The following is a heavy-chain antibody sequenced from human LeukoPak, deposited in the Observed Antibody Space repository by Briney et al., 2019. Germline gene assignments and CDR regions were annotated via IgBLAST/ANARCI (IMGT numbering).Heavy chain of an antibody. D-gene: IGHD3-16*01. CDR1: GGSISSSSYY. J-gene: IGHJ5*02. Sequence: PSETLSLTCTVSGGSISSSSYYWGWIRQPPGKGLEWIGEINHSGSTNYNPSLKSRVTISVDTSKNLFSLKLSSVTAADTAVYYCARQLPRLAGAGNWFDPWGQGTLVTVSS. V-gene: IGHV4-39*01. CDR2: INHSGST. CDR3: ARQLPRLAGAGNWFDP.